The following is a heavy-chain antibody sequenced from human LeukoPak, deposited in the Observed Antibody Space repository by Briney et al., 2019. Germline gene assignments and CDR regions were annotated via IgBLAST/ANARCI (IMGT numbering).Heavy chain of an antibody. D-gene: IGHD6-6*01. CDR2: IWYDGSNK. CDR3: ARLVRRHGMDV. Sequence: GGSLRLSCAASGFTFSSYGMHWVRQAPGKGLEWVAVIWYDGSNKYYADSVKGRFTISRDNSKNTLYLQMNSLRAEDTAVYYCARLVRRHGMDVWGQGTTVTVSS. V-gene: IGHV3-33*01. J-gene: IGHJ6*02. CDR1: GFTFSSYG.